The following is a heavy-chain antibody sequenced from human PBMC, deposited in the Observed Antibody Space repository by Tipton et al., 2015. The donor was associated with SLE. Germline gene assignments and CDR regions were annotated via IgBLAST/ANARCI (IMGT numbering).Heavy chain of an antibody. V-gene: IGHV4-34*01. D-gene: IGHD3-22*01. CDR3: ARGPDFYDSSGSYDF. J-gene: IGHJ4*02. Sequence: TLSLTCAVYGGSFSGYYWSWIRQPPGKGLEWIGEINHSGSTNYNPSLKSRVTISVDTSKNQFSRKLSSVTAADTAVYYCARGPDFYDSSGSYDFWGQGSRVTVS. CDR2: INHSGST. CDR1: GGSFSGYY.